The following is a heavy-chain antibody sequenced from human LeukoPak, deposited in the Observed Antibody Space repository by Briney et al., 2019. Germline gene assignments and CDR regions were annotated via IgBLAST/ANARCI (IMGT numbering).Heavy chain of an antibody. CDR3: ARGASIAAAGTVY. J-gene: IGHJ4*02. D-gene: IGHD6-13*01. Sequence: GGSLRLSCAASGFTFSSYSMNWVRQAPGKGLEWVSSISSSSSYIYYADSVKGRFTISRDNAKNSLYLQMNSLRAEDTAVYYCARGASIAAAGTVYWGQGTLVTVSS. CDR1: GFTFSSYS. V-gene: IGHV3-21*01. CDR2: ISSSSSYI.